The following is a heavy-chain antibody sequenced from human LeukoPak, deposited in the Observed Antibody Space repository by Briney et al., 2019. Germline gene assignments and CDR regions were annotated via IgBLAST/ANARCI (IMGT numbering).Heavy chain of an antibody. CDR2: ISYDGSNK. D-gene: IGHD3-22*01. CDR3: ARDLNYYDSSGSLDY. Sequence: GGSLRLSCAASGFTFSSYAMHWVRQAPGKGLEWVAVISYDGSNKYYADSVKGRFTISRDNSKNTLYLQMNSLRAEDTAVYYCARDLNYYDSSGSLDYWGQGTLVTVSS. CDR1: GFTFSSYA. J-gene: IGHJ4*02. V-gene: IGHV3-30-3*01.